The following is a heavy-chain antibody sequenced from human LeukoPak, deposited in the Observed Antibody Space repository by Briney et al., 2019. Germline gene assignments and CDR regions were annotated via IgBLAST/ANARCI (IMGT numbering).Heavy chain of an antibody. Sequence: ASVKVSCTVSGYTLTELSMHWVRQAPGKGLEWMGGFDPEDGETIYAQKFQGRVTMTEDTSTDTAYMELSSLRSEDTAVYYCATQGPAAPYYYYYGMDVWGQGTTVTVSS. CDR1: GYTLTELS. CDR2: FDPEDGET. D-gene: IGHD2-2*01. CDR3: ATQGPAAPYYYYYGMDV. J-gene: IGHJ6*02. V-gene: IGHV1-24*01.